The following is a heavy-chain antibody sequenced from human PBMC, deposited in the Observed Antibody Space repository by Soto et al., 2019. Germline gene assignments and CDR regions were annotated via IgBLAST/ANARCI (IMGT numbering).Heavy chain of an antibody. V-gene: IGHV4-39*01. D-gene: IGHD2-2*01. CDR3: ARQRVVVVPAAIDY. CDR2: IYYSGST. J-gene: IGHJ4*02. CDR1: GGSISSSSYY. Sequence: QLQLQESGPGLVKPSETLSLTCTVSGGSISSSSYYWGWIRQPPGKGLEWIGSIYYSGSTYYNPSLKSRVTISVDTSKDQFPLKRSYVTAADTAVYYCARQRVVVVPAAIDYWGQGTLVTVSS.